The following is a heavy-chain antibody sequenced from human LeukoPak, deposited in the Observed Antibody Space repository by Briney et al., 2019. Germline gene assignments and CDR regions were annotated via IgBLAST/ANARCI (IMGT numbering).Heavy chain of an antibody. Sequence: GGSLRLSCAASGFTFSSYWMXWVRQAPGKGLVXVSXXNSDGSSTSYADSVKGRFTISRDNAKNTLYLQMNSLRAEDTAVYYCARDARYYDSSGYPGDYWGQGTLVTVSS. CDR3: ARDARYYDSSGYPGDY. V-gene: IGHV3-74*01. CDR1: GFTFSSYW. J-gene: IGHJ4*02. CDR2: XNSDGSST. D-gene: IGHD3-22*01.